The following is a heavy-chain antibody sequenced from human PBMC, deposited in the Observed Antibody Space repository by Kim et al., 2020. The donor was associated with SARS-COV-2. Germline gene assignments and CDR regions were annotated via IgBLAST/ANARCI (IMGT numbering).Heavy chain of an antibody. V-gene: IGHV4-31*03. D-gene: IGHD4-17*01. CDR3: AREGGDYVGYFDY. J-gene: IGHJ4*02. CDR1: GGSISSGGYY. Sequence: SETLSLTCTVSGGSISSGGYYWSWIRQHPGKGLEWIGYIYYSGSTYYNPSLKSRVTISVDTSKNQFSLKLSSVTAADTAVYYCAREGGDYVGYFDYWGQGTLVTVSS. CDR2: IYYSGST.